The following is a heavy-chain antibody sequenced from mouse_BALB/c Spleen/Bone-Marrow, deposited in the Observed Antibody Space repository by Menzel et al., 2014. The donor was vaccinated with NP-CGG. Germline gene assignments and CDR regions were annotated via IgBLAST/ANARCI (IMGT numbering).Heavy chain of an antibody. V-gene: IGHV1S81*02. CDR3: ARINGYDY. J-gene: IGHJ2*01. D-gene: IGHD2-2*01. CDR2: MDPNTGRT. Sequence: QVQLQQSGAELVKPGAPVKLSCKASGCTFTSYWMHWVKQRPGQGLEWIGEMDPNTGRTDYNKKFKSQVSLTVDKSSSTAYMHLSSLTSEDSAVYYCARINGYDYWGQGTTLTVSS. CDR1: GCTFTSYW.